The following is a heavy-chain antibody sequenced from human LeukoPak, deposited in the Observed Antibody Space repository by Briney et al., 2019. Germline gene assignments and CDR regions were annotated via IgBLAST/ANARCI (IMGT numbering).Heavy chain of an antibody. CDR3: AKLTSASGAYGVDV. J-gene: IGHJ6*02. CDR2: ISGSGGSK. CDR1: GFTFSSYA. V-gene: IGHV3-23*01. D-gene: IGHD3-10*01. Sequence: PGGSLRLSCAASGFTFSSYAVNWVRQAPGKGLEWVSTISGSGGSKHYADSVEGRFTISRDNSKNTVYLQMNSLRAEDTAIYYCAKLTSASGAYGVDVWGQGTPVTVSS.